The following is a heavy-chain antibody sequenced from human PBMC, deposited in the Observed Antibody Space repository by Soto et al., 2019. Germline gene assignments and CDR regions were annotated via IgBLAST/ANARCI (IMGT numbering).Heavy chain of an antibody. D-gene: IGHD1-1*01. J-gene: IGHJ4*02. CDR3: AKDLTWNQADY. CDR1: GFIFSNYW. V-gene: IGHV3-74*01. CDR2: ISNDGSIT. Sequence: GGSLRLSCEASGFIFSNYWMHWVRQTPGTGLVWVSRISNDGSITNYADSVKGRFTISRDNAKNTLYLQMNSLRAEDTAVYYCAKDLTWNQADYSGQAALVTVSS.